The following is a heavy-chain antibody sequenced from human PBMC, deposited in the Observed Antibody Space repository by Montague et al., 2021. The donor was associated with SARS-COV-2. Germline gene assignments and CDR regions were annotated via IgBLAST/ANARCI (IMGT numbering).Heavy chain of an antibody. D-gene: IGHD3-22*01. CDR2: IYYSGST. V-gene: IGHV4-39*01. CDR3: ARQEYYYASSGYGRMDWFGP. Sequence: SETLSLTCTVYGGSISSSSYYWGWIRQPPGKGLEWIGSIYYSGSTYYNPSLKSRVTISADTSKNQLSLKLSSVTAADTAVYYSARQEYYYASSGYGRMDWFGPWGQGTLVTVSS. CDR1: GGSISSSSYY. J-gene: IGHJ5*02.